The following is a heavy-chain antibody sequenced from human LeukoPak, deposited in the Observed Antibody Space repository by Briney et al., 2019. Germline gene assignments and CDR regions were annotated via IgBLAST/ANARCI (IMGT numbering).Heavy chain of an antibody. CDR1: GYTLTSYY. V-gene: IGHV1-46*03. D-gene: IGHD3-3*01. CDR3: ARVLRFLESWFDP. CDR2: INPSGGST. J-gene: IGHJ5*02. Sequence: ASVKVSCKASGYTLTSYYMHWVRQAPGQGLEWMGIINPSGGSTSYAQKFQGRVTMTRDTSTSTVYMELSSLRSEDTAVYYCARVLRFLESWFDPWGQGTLVTVSS.